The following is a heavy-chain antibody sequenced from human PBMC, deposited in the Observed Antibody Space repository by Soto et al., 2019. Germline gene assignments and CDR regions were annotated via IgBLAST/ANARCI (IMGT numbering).Heavy chain of an antibody. J-gene: IGHJ4*02. CDR3: ARVSTVTTWAYGFFDY. CDR2: ISSSSSTI. D-gene: IGHD4-17*01. Sequence: EVQLVESGGGLVQPGGSLRLSCAASGFTFSSYSINWVRQAPGKGLEWVSYISSSSSTIYYADSVKGRFTISRDNAKNSLYLQMNSLRDEDTAVYYCARVSTVTTWAYGFFDYWGQGTLVTVSS. V-gene: IGHV3-48*02. CDR1: GFTFSSYS.